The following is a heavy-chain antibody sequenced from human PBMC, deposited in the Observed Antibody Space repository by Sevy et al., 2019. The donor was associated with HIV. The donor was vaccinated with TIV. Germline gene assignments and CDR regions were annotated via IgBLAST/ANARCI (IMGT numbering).Heavy chain of an antibody. Sequence: GGSLRLSCAASGFTFSSYGMHWVRQAPGKGLEWVAVISYDGSNKYYADSVKGRFTISRDNSKNTLYLQMNSLRAEDTALYYCAKGIAGTWGDPFDYWGQGTLVTVSS. V-gene: IGHV3-30*18. CDR1: GFTFSSYG. D-gene: IGHD6-13*01. J-gene: IGHJ4*02. CDR3: AKGIAGTWGDPFDY. CDR2: ISYDGSNK.